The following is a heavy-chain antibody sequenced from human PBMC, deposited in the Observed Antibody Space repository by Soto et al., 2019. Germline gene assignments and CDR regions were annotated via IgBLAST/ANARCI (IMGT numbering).Heavy chain of an antibody. V-gene: IGHV4-34*01. Sequence: PSQTLSLTCAVYGGSFSGYYWSWLRQPPGKGLEWIGEINHSGSTNYNPSLKSRVTISVDTSKNQFSLKLSSVTAADTAVYYCARRRAGYYYYYGMDVWGQGTTVTVSS. CDR1: GGSFSGYY. CDR2: INHSGST. J-gene: IGHJ6*02. CDR3: ARRRAGYYYYYGMDV.